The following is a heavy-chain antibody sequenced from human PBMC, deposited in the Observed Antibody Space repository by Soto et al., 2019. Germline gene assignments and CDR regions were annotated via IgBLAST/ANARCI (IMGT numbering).Heavy chain of an antibody. V-gene: IGHV1-46*01. D-gene: IGHD5-18*01. CDR3: ARDRLGSYGPLRSYYFDY. CDR2: INPSGGST. Sequence: GASVKVSCKASGYTFTSYYMHWVRQAPGQGLEWMGIINPSGGSTSYAQKFQGRVTMTWDTSTSTVYMELSSLRSEDTAVYYCARDRLGSYGPLRSYYFDYWGQGTLVTVSS. CDR1: GYTFTSYY. J-gene: IGHJ4*02.